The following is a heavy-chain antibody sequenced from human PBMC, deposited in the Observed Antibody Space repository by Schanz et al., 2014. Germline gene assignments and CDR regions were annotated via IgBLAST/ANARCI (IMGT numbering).Heavy chain of an antibody. CDR1: GYTFTTYA. V-gene: IGHV1-18*01. CDR3: ARAGYCRDSGCYSLGIEY. Sequence: QVQLMQSGAEVRKPGASVKVSCKASGYTFTTYAINWLRQAPGQGLEWMGWISGHDGNTKFDQKFEGRITVTTDTSTSTAYMELRSLRADDTAVYYCARAGYCRDSGCYSLGIEYWGQGTLVTVSS. CDR2: ISGHDGNT. J-gene: IGHJ4*02. D-gene: IGHD2-15*01.